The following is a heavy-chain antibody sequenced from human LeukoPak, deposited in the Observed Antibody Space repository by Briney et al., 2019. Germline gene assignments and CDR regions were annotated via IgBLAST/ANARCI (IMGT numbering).Heavy chain of an antibody. V-gene: IGHV4-39*01. D-gene: IGHD3-9*01. CDR1: GGSISSSSYY. CDR2: IYYSGST. Sequence: SETLSLTCTVSGGSISSSSYYWGWIRQPPGKGLEWIGNIYYSGSTYYNPSLKSRVTISVDTSKNQFSLKLSSVTAADTAVYYCARQGYFDWLLRGHYFDYWGQGTLVTVSS. CDR3: ARQGYFDWLLRGHYFDY. J-gene: IGHJ4*02.